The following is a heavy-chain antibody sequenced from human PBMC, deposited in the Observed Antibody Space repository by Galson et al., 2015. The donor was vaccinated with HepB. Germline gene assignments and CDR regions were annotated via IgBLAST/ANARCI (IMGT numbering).Heavy chain of an antibody. Sequence: SLRLSCAASGFTFSSYAMHWVRQAPGKGLEWVAVIWYDGSNKYYADSVKGRFTISRDNSKNTLYLQMNSLRAEGTAVYYCVRTAAAGGYFDYWGQGTLVTVSS. CDR2: IWYDGSNK. V-gene: IGHV3-33*08. D-gene: IGHD6-13*01. CDR3: VRTAAAGGYFDY. CDR1: GFTFSSYA. J-gene: IGHJ4*02.